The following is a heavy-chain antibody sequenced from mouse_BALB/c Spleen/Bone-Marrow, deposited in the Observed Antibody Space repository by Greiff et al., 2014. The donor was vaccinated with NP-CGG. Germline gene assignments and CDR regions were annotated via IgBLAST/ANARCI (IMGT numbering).Heavy chain of an antibody. V-gene: IGHV5-6-4*01. D-gene: IGHD2-2*01. CDR1: GFTFSSYA. Sequence: DVMLVESGGGLVKPGGSLKLSCAASGFTFSSYAMSWVRQTPEKRLEWVATISSGGSYTYYPDSVKGRFTISRDNAKNTLYLQMSSLKSEDTAMYYCTKIHYGYDGGYYYAMDYWGQGTSVTVSS. CDR3: TKIHYGYDGGYYYAMDY. J-gene: IGHJ4*01. CDR2: ISSGGSYT.